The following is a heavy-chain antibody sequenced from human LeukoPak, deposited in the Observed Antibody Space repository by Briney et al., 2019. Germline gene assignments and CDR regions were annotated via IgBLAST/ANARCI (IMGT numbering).Heavy chain of an antibody. J-gene: IGHJ4*02. Sequence: PGGSLRLSCTTSGLTFADYAMSWVRQAPGKGLEWVSYISSSGDTIYDADSVKGRFTISRDNAKNSLYLQMSSLRVEDTAVYYCARGRRGYSEEYWGQGTLVTVSS. CDR2: ISSSGDTI. CDR3: ARGRRGYSEEY. CDR1: GLTFADYA. D-gene: IGHD5-18*01. V-gene: IGHV3-48*03.